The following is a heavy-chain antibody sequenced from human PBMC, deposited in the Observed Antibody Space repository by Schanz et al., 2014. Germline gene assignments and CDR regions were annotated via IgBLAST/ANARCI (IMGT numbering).Heavy chain of an antibody. Sequence: EVQVLESGEGLVEAGGSLRLSCAASGFTVRTFAMGWVRQTPGKGLEWVSTLSGSGAGTFYADSVKGRFTISRDNSENTLYLQMNSLRVEDTAVYYCARDLISSGWYGWGQGTLVTVSS. J-gene: IGHJ4*02. CDR2: LSGSGAGT. CDR3: ARDLISSGWYG. V-gene: IGHV3-23*01. D-gene: IGHD6-19*01. CDR1: GFTVRTFA.